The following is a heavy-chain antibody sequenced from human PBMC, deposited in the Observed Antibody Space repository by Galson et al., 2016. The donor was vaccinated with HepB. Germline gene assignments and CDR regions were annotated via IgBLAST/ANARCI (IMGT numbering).Heavy chain of an antibody. J-gene: IGHJ4*02. Sequence: TLSLTCNVSGVSLASGGYHWTWIRQHPGKGLECLGYIYYNGRTDYNPSLKSRVTISLDTSKNHFPLALHSVDAADTAVYYCARWVVATARGKTYIDYWGRGTLVTVSS. CDR2: IYYNGRT. CDR3: ARWVVATARGKTYIDY. CDR1: GVSLASGGYH. D-gene: IGHD2-2*01. V-gene: IGHV4-31*03.